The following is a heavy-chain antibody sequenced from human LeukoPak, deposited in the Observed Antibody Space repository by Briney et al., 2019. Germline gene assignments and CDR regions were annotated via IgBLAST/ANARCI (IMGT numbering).Heavy chain of an antibody. J-gene: IGHJ4*02. CDR1: GGSISSYY. CDR3: ARGGHYYDSSGYPDY. V-gene: IGHV4-59*01. D-gene: IGHD3-22*01. CDR2: IYYSGST. Sequence: SETLSLTCTVSGGSISSYYWSWIRQPPGKGLEWIGYIYYSGSTNYNPSLKSRVTISVDTSKNQFSLKLSSVTAADTAVYYCARGGHYYDSSGYPDYWGQGTLVTVSS.